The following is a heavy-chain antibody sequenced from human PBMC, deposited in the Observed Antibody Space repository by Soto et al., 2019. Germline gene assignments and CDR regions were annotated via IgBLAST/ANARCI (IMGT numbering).Heavy chain of an antibody. V-gene: IGHV1-3*01. CDR2: INAGNGNT. CDR1: GYTFTSYA. CDR3: ARGPNWYDYYYYYMDV. D-gene: IGHD1-1*01. Sequence: ASVKVSCKASGYTFTSYAMHWVRQAPGQRLGWMGWINAGNGNTKYSQKFQGRVTITRDTSASTAYMELSSLRSEDTAVYYCARGPNWYDYYYYYMDVWGKGTTVTVSS. J-gene: IGHJ6*03.